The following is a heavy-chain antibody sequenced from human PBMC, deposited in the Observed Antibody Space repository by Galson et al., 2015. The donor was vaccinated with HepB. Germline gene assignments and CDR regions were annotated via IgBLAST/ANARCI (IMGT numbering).Heavy chain of an antibody. J-gene: IGHJ4*02. CDR3: TTHPGHY. Sequence: SCAASGFTFSNVWMSWVRQAPGKGLEWVGRIKSKTDDGTTDYAAPVKVRFTILRDDSKNTLYLQMNSLNTEDTAVYYCTTHPGHYWGQGTLVTVSS. V-gene: IGHV3-15*01. CDR1: GFTFSNVW. CDR2: IKSKTDDGTT.